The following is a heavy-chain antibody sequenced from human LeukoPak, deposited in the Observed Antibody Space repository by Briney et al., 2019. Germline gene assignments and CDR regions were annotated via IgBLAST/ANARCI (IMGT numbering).Heavy chain of an antibody. CDR2: IYTSGST. J-gene: IGHJ5*02. Sequence: SETLSLTCTVSGGSISSYYWSWIRQPPGKGLEWIGYIYTSGSTNYNPSLKSRVTISVDTSKNQFSLKLSSVTAADTAVYYCARPSPPYNWFDPWGQGTLVTVSS. CDR3: ARPSPPYNWFDP. CDR1: GGSISSYY. V-gene: IGHV4-4*09.